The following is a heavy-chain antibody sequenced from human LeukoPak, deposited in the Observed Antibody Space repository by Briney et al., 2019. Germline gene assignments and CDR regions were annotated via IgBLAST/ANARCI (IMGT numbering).Heavy chain of an antibody. V-gene: IGHV4-59*01. CDR2: IYYSGST. D-gene: IGHD3-10*01. J-gene: IGHJ5*02. CDR1: GGSISSYY. Sequence: PSETLSLTCTVSGGSISSYYWSWIRQPPGKGLEWIGYIYYSGSTNYNPSLRSRVTISVDTSKNQFSLKLNSVTAADTAVYYCARESYGGSWFDPWGQGTLVTVSS. CDR3: ARESYGGSWFDP.